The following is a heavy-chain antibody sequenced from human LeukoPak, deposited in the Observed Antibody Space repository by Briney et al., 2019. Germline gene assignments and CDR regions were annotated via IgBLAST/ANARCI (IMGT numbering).Heavy chain of an antibody. CDR3: AREITVFGVTINPHWFDS. V-gene: IGHV3-9*01. Sequence: GGSLRLSSAASGFTFDDYAMHWVRQAPGKGLEWVSGISWSGGSIYYSDSVRGRFTISRDNAKNSLFLQVNSLRVEDTALYYCAREITVFGVTINPHWFDSWGHGTLVTVSS. CDR1: GFTFDDYA. CDR2: ISWSGGSI. D-gene: IGHD3-3*01. J-gene: IGHJ5*01.